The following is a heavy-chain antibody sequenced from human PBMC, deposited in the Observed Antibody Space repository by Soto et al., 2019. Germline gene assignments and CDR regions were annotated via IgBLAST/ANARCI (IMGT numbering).Heavy chain of an antibody. J-gene: IGHJ3*01. CDR2: ISHSGKTI. Sequence: GGSLRLSCATSGFTFRDYYFSWIRQAPGKGLEWISYISHSGKTIYYADSVKGRFTISRDDAKNTLYLQMNSLRAEDTAMYYCTRRDSGAFDVWGHGTMVTVSS. V-gene: IGHV3-11*01. CDR1: GFTFRDYY. CDR3: TRRDSGAFDV.